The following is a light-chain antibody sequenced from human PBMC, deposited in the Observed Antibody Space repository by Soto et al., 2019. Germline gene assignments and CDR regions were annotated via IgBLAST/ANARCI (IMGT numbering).Light chain of an antibody. V-gene: IGKV4-1*01. CDR1: QSVLSSSNNKNF. CDR2: WAS. CDR3: QQYYSIPYT. J-gene: IGKJ2*01. Sequence: DIVMTQSPDSLAVSLGERATINCKSSQSVLSSSNNKNFLAWYQQKPGQSPKLLIYWASTRESGVPDRFSGSGSGTDFTRTISSLQAEDVAVYYCQQYYSIPYTFGQGTKLEIK.